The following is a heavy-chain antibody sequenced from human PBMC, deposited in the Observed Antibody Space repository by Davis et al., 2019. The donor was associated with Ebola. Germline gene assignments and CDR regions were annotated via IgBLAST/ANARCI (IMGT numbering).Heavy chain of an antibody. Sequence: GESLKISCAASGFTFSSYGMHWVRQAPGKGLEWVAFIRYDGSNKYYADSVKGRFTISRDNSKNTLYLQMNSLRVEDTAVYYCAKAIYCSGDSCNLQFDYWGQGTLVTVSS. V-gene: IGHV3-30*02. CDR1: GFTFSSYG. CDR3: AKAIYCSGDSCNLQFDY. CDR2: IRYDGSNK. D-gene: IGHD2-15*01. J-gene: IGHJ4*02.